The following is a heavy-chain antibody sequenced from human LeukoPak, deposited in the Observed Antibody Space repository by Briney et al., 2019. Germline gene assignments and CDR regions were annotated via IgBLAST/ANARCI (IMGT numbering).Heavy chain of an antibody. J-gene: IGHJ4*02. V-gene: IGHV3-7*03. CDR1: GFTFSSYW. D-gene: IGHD3-9*01. CDR2: IKQDGSEK. CDR3: ARVRYDILTGYPFDY. Sequence: GGSLRLSCAASGFTFSSYWMNWVRQAPGKGLEWLANIKQDGSEKYYVDSVKGRFTISRDNAKNSLYLQMNSLRAEDTAVYYCARVRYDILTGYPFDYWGQGTLVTVSS.